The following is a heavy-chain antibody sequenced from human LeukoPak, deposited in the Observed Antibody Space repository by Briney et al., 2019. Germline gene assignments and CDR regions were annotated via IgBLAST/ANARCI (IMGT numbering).Heavy chain of an antibody. CDR3: AKDPYNWNYYFDY. D-gene: IGHD1-7*01. CDR1: GFTFSSYA. Sequence: GGSLRLSCAASGFTFSSYAMSWVRQAPGKGLEWVSAISGSGGSTYYADSVKGRFTSSRDNSKNTLYLQMNSLRAEDTAVYYCAKDPYNWNYYFDYWGQGTLVTVSS. CDR2: ISGSGGST. V-gene: IGHV3-23*01. J-gene: IGHJ4*02.